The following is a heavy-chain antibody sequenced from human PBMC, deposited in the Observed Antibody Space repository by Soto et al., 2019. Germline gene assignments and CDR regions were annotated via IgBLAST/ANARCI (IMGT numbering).Heavy chain of an antibody. CDR1: GFTFSSYA. D-gene: IGHD6-25*01. J-gene: IGHJ4*02. CDR2: IKQAGSEK. Sequence: EPQLLESGGGLGHPGGSLRLSCAASGFTFSSYAMSWVRQAPGKGLEWVANIKQAGSEKYYVDSVNGRFIISRDDAKNSLFLEVNSLRVEDTAVYYCAREKRANGYFDYWGQGTLVTVSS. CDR3: AREKRANGYFDY. V-gene: IGHV3-7*01.